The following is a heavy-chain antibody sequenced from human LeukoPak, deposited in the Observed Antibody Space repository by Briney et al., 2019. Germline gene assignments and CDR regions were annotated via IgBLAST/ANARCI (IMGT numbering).Heavy chain of an antibody. CDR2: IYYSGST. V-gene: IGHV4-39*01. CDR1: GGSISSSSYY. J-gene: IGHJ5*02. CDR3: ARHRHDSSADYYVANWFDP. Sequence: SETLSLTCTVSGGSISSSSYYWGWIRQPPGKGLGWIESIYYSGSTYYNPSLKSRVTISVDTSKNQFSLKLSSVTAADTAVYYCARHRHDSSADYYVANWFDPCGQGTVVTVSS. D-gene: IGHD3-22*01.